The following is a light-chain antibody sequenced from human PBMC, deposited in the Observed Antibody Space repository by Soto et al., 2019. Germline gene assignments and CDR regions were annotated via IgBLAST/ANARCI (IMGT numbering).Light chain of an antibody. CDR3: STWDDSLSGII. Sequence: QSVLTQPPSASGTPGLRVSISCSGSSSNIGRNYVYWYQKVPGMAPKLLVYRNEQRPYGVPDRFSGSKSGTSASLAISRLQSEDEADSFCSTWDDSLSGIISGGGTNLTVL. CDR1: SSNIGRNY. J-gene: IGLJ2*01. CDR2: RNE. V-gene: IGLV1-47*01.